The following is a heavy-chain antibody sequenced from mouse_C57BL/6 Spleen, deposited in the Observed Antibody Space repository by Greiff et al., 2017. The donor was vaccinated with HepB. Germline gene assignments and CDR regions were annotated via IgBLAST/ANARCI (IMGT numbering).Heavy chain of an antibody. CDR3: ARRGDTTVVEGNYFDY. V-gene: IGHV1-81*01. D-gene: IGHD1-1*01. CDR2: IYPRSGNT. J-gene: IGHJ2*01. CDR1: GYTFTSYG. Sequence: VKLVESGAELARPGASVKLSCKASGYTFTSYGISWVKQSTGQGLEWIGEIYPRSGNTYYNEKFKGKATLTADKSSSTAYMELRSLTSEDSAVYFCARRGDTTVVEGNYFDYWGQGTTLTVSS.